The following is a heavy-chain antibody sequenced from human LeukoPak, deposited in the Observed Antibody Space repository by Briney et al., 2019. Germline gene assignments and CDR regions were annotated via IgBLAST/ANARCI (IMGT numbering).Heavy chain of an antibody. J-gene: IGHJ4*02. V-gene: IGHV3-30*18. CDR2: ISYDGSNK. CDR3: AKDGRRGPFDY. D-gene: IGHD3-10*01. Sequence: GGSLRLSCAASGFTFSSYGMHWVRQAPGKGLEWVAVISYDGSNKYYADSVKGRFTISRDNSKNTLYLQMNSLRAEDTAVCYCAKDGRRGPFDYWGQGTLVTVSS. CDR1: GFTFSSYG.